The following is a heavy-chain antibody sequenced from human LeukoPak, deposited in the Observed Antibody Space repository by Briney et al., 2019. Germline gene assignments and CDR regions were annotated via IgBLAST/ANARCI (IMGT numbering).Heavy chain of an antibody. V-gene: IGHV4-59*01. J-gene: IGHJ6*03. CDR2: IYYSGST. D-gene: IGHD3-10*01. CDR3: ARSSREYYYGSGSYSPYYYYYMDV. CDR1: GGSISSYY. Sequence: SETLSLTCTVSGGSISSYYWSWIRQPPGKGLEWIGYIYYSGSTNYNPSLKSRVTISVDTSKNQFSLKLSSVTAADTAVYYCARSSREYYYGSGSYSPYYYYYMDVWAKGPRSPSP.